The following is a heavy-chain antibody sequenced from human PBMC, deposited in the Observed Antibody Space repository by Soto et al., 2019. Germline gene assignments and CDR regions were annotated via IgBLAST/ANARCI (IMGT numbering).Heavy chain of an antibody. D-gene: IGHD6-19*01. Sequence: QVQLVQSGAEVKKPGASVKVSCKASGYTFTSYGISWVRQAPGQELEWMGWISAYNGNTNYAQKLQGRVTMTTDTSTSTAYMELRSLRSDDTAVYYCARAVAGPPEYYYYGMDVWGQGTTVTVSS. CDR3: ARAVAGPPEYYYYGMDV. CDR2: ISAYNGNT. CDR1: GYTFTSYG. V-gene: IGHV1-18*04. J-gene: IGHJ6*02.